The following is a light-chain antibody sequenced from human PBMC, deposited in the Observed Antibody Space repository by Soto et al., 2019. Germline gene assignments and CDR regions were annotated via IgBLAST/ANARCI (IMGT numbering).Light chain of an antibody. CDR1: QSVSSN. J-gene: IGKJ2*01. V-gene: IGKV3-15*01. CDR3: QHYDNWPFT. Sequence: EIVMTQSPVTLSVSPGERVTLSCRASQSVSSNLAWYRQKPGQAPRLLIYGASTRTIGIPARFSGSGSGTEFTLTISTLQSEDFAVYYCQHYDNWPFTFGQGTRLEIK. CDR2: GAS.